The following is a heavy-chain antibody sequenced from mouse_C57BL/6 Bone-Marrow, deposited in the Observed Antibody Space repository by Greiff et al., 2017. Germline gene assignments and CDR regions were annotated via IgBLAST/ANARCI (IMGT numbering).Heavy chain of an antibody. J-gene: IGHJ3*01. V-gene: IGHV1-81*01. CDR3: ALLPFLPWFAY. CDR1: GYTFTSYG. CDR2: IYPRSGNT. D-gene: IGHD2-1*01. Sequence: QVHVKQSGAELARPGASVKLSCKASGYTFTSYGISWVKQRTGQGLEWIGEIYPRSGNTYYNEKFKGKATLTADKSSSTAYMELRSLTSEDSAVYFCALLPFLPWFAYWGQGTLVTVSA.